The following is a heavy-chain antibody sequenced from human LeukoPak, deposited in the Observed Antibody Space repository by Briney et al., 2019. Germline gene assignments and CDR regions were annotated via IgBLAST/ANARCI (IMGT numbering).Heavy chain of an antibody. CDR2: ISAYNGNT. D-gene: IGHD2-2*02. J-gene: IGHJ6*04. CDR1: GYTFTSYG. Sequence: ASVKVSCKASGYTFTSYGISWVRQAPGQGLEWMGWISAYNGNTNYAQKLQGRVTMTTGTSTSTAYMELRSLRSDDTAVYYCARYCSSTGCYTSMDVWGKGTTVTVSS. V-gene: IGHV1-18*01. CDR3: ARYCSSTGCYTSMDV.